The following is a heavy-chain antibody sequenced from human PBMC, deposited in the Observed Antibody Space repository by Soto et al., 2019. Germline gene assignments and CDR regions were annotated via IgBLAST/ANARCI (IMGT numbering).Heavy chain of an antibody. CDR3: ARDGATMVRGVKGWFAP. V-gene: IGHV1-2*04. CDR2: INPNSGGT. D-gene: IGHD3-10*01. CDR1: GYTFTGYY. J-gene: IGHJ5*02. Sequence: QVQLVQSGAEVKKPGASVKVSCKASGYTFTGYYMHWVRQAPGQGLEWMGWINPNSGGTNYAQKFQGWVTMTRDTSISTAYMELSRLRSDDTAVYYCARDGATMVRGVKGWFAPWGQGTLVTVSS.